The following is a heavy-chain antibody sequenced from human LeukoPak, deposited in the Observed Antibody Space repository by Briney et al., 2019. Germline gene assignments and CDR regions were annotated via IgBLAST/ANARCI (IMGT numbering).Heavy chain of an antibody. CDR3: AEGGISGYCSSTSCYTSLIR. CDR2: IIPIFGTA. CDR1: GGTFSSYA. Sequence: SVKVSCKASGGTFSSYAISWVRQAPGQGLEWMGGIIPIFGTASYAQKFQGRVTMTRDTSTSTVYMELSSLRSEDTAVYYCAEGGISGYCSSTSCYTSLIRWGQGTLVTVSS. J-gene: IGHJ4*02. V-gene: IGHV1-69*05. D-gene: IGHD2-2*02.